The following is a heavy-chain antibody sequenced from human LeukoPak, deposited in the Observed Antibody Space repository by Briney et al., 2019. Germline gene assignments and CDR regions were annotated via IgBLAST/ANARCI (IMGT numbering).Heavy chain of an antibody. CDR1: GFTFSSYY. CDR2: IKQDGSEK. CDR3: AGRQVQGISD. Sequence: GGSLRLSCAASGFTFSSYYMSWVRQAPGKGLEWVANIKQDGSEKYYVDSVKGRFTISKDNAKNSLYLQMNSLRAEDTAVYYCAGRQVQGISDWGQGTLVTVSS. D-gene: IGHD1-14*01. V-gene: IGHV3-7*01. J-gene: IGHJ4*02.